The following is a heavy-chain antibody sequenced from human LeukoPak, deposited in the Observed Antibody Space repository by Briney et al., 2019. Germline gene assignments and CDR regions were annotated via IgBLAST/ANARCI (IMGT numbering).Heavy chain of an antibody. J-gene: IGHJ5*02. CDR2: IYYSGST. CDR1: GGSITNYY. V-gene: IGHV4-59*12. D-gene: IGHD1-1*01. CDR3: ARDEETGGSLA. Sequence: PSETLSLTCTVSGGSITNYYWSWIRQPPGKGLEWIGYIYYSGSTNYNPSLKSRVTLSVDTSKNQFSLKLSSVTAADTAVYYCARDEETGGSLAWGQGTLVTVSS.